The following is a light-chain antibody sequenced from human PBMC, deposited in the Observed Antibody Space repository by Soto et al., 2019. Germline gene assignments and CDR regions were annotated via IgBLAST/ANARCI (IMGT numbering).Light chain of an antibody. Sequence: IQLTQSPSSLSACVGDRVTITCRASQGIGSYLAWYQQKPGEAPKLLIFAASTLQSGVPSRFSGSGSGTDFTLTISSLQAEDFATYYCQQLSTYPSTFGGGTKVEIK. V-gene: IGKV1-9*01. CDR2: AAS. J-gene: IGKJ4*01. CDR1: QGIGSY. CDR3: QQLSTYPST.